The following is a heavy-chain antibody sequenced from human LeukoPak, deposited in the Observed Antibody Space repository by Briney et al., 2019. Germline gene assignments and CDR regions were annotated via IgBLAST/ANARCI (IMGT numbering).Heavy chain of an antibody. CDR1: GYTFTGYG. CDR3: ARGRYCSSTSCSPSFYFDF. Sequence: ASVKVSCKASGYTFTGYGISWVRQAPGQGLEWMGWISAYNGNTNYAQKLQGRVTMTTDTSTSTAYMELRSLRSDDTAVYYCARGRYCSSTSCSPSFYFDFWGQGTLVTVSS. D-gene: IGHD2-2*01. J-gene: IGHJ4*02. V-gene: IGHV1-18*01. CDR2: ISAYNGNT.